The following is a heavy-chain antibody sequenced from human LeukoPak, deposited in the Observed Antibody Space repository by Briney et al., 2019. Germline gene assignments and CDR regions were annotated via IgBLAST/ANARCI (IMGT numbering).Heavy chain of an antibody. D-gene: IGHD2-21*01. CDR3: ARVGIALTSPFDY. CDR2: MSSRGYPT. Sequence: GGFLRLSCLASGFTFSDYYMSWVRQAPGKGLEWISYMSSRGYPTYYAESVKGRLTISRDNAKNTLYLQMHNLRADDTAVYFCARVGIALTSPFDYWGLGTLVAVSS. CDR1: GFTFSDYY. J-gene: IGHJ4*02. V-gene: IGHV3-11*01.